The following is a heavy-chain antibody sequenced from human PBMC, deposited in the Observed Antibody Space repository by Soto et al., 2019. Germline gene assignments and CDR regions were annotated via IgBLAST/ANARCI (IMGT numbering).Heavy chain of an antibody. D-gene: IGHD2-2*01. CDR3: AREGHIVVVPAAARHYYYYGMDV. V-gene: IGHV1-2*04. CDR1: GGTFSSYA. Sequence: ASVKVSCKASGGTFSSYAISWVRQAPGQGLEWKKRINPNSGGTNYAQKFQGWVTMTRDTSISTAYMELSRLRSDDTAVYYCAREGHIVVVPAAARHYYYYGMDVWGQGTTVTVSS. CDR2: INPNSGGT. J-gene: IGHJ6*02.